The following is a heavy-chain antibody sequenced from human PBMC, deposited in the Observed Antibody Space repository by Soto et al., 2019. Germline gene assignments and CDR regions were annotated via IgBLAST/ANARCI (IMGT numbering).Heavy chain of an antibody. CDR3: ARGKRYAYYYYGMDA. Sequence: KASETLSLTCAVYGGSFSGYYWSWIRQPPGKGLEWIGEINHSGSTNYNPSLKSRVTISVDTSKNQFSLKLSSVTAADTAVYYCARGKRYAYYYYGMDAWGQGTTVTV. J-gene: IGHJ6*02. CDR2: INHSGST. D-gene: IGHD5-18*01. CDR1: GGSFSGYY. V-gene: IGHV4-34*01.